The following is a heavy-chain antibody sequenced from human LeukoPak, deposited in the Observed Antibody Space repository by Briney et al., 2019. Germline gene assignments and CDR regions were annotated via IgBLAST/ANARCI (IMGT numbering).Heavy chain of an antibody. CDR1: GFTFSSYS. V-gene: IGHV3-21*01. Sequence: GGSLRLSXAASGFTFSSYSMNWVRQAPGKGLEWVSSISSSSSYIYYADSVKGRFTISRDNAKNSLYLQMNSLRAEDTAVYYCARRGYGSGPLDYWGLGTLVTVSS. D-gene: IGHD6-19*01. CDR3: ARRGYGSGPLDY. CDR2: ISSSSSYI. J-gene: IGHJ4*02.